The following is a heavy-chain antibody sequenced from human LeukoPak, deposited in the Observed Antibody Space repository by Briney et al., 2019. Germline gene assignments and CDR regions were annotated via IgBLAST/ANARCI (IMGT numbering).Heavy chain of an antibody. J-gene: IGHJ4*02. CDR1: GGTFSSYA. Sequence: SVKVSCKASGGTFSSYAISWVRQAPGQGLEWMGGIIPIFGTPNYAQNFQGRVTITADTSTNTAYMELSSLRSGDTAVYYCARGDTLYGSSAHAGYWGQGTLVTVSS. CDR3: ARGDTLYGSSAHAGY. D-gene: IGHD6-13*01. CDR2: IIPIFGTP. V-gene: IGHV1-69*06.